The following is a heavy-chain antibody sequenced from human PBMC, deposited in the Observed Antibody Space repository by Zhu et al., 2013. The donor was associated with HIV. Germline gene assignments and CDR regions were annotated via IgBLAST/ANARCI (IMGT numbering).Heavy chain of an antibody. CDR1: GGSISSYY. CDR3: ARAFTIHVDY. CDR2: IYYSGST. D-gene: IGHD3-3*01. V-gene: IGHV4-59*01. Sequence: QVQLQESGPGLVKPSETLSLTCTVSGGSISSYYWSWIRQPPGKGLEWIGYIYYSGSTNYNPSLKSRVTISVDTSKNQFSLKLSSVTAADTAVYYCARAFTIHVDYWGQGTLVTVSS. J-gene: IGHJ4*02.